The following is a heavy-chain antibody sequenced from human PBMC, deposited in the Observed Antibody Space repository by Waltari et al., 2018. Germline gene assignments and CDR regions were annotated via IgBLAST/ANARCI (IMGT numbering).Heavy chain of an antibody. CDR3: ARQSRGHQVAGMDV. J-gene: IGHJ6*02. Sequence: QVQLQESGPGLVKPSETLSLTCTVSGGSISSYYWSWIRQPPGKGLEWIGYIYYSGSTSYNPSHKSRVTISVDTSKNQFSLKLSSVTAADSATYYCARQSRGHQVAGMDVWGHGTTVTVSS. CDR2: IYYSGST. CDR1: GGSISSYY. D-gene: IGHD5-12*01. V-gene: IGHV4-59*08.